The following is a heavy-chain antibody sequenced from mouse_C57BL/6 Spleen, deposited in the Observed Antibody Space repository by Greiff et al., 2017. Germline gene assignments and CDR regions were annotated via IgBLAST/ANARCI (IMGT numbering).Heavy chain of an antibody. CDR3: ARGLRLKDY. CDR2: IYPADSET. J-gene: IGHJ2*02. V-gene: IGHV1-61*01. Sequence: VQLQQPGAGLVRPGSSVKLSCKASGYTFTSYWMDWVRQTPGQGLEWIGNIYPADSETHYNQKFTDKATLTVDKSTSTTYMQISSLTSEDSAIHYCARGLRLKDYWGQGTSLTVSS. CDR1: GYTFTSYW. D-gene: IGHD3-2*02.